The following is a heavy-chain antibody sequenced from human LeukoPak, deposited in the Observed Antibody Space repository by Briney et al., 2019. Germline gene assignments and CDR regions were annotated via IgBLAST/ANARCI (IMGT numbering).Heavy chain of an antibody. CDR1: GFTFGDYP. CDR2: YSGGTT. V-gene: IGHV3-53*01. J-gene: IGHJ3*01. CDR3: ARRLYIVRGAYDV. D-gene: IGHD2/OR15-2a*01. Sequence: GGSLRLSCTAYGFTFGDYPMSWFRQAPGKGLEWVSVYSGGTTYYADSVKGRFTISRDNSKNTVYFQMNSLRAEDTALYYCARRLYIVRGAYDVWGQGTMVTVS.